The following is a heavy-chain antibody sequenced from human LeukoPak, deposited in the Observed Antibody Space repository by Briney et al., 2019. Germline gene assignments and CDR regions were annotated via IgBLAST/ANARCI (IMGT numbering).Heavy chain of an antibody. CDR2: ITYSGST. CDR1: GGSISSSTYY. J-gene: IGHJ4*02. Sequence: PSETLSLTCTVSGGSISSSTYYWAWIRQSPGKGLEWIGSITYSGSTYYNPSLESRVTISVDTPKNQFSLRLISVTAVDTAVYYCARQGVGATDCWGQGTLVTVSS. CDR3: ARQGVGATDC. D-gene: IGHD1-26*01. V-gene: IGHV4-39*01.